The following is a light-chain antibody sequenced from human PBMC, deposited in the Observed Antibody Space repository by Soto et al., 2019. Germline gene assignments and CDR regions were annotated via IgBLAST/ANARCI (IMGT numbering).Light chain of an antibody. V-gene: IGLV2-14*03. CDR1: SSNVGGYNY. J-gene: IGLJ1*01. CDR3: SSYTTSNTRQIV. Sequence: SALTQPASVAGSPGQSITISCPGTSSNVGGYNYVSWYQHHPGKAPKLMIYDVSNRPPGVSNRFSGSKSGNTASLTISGLQPEDEADYYCSSYTTSNTRQIVFGTGTKVTVL. CDR2: DVS.